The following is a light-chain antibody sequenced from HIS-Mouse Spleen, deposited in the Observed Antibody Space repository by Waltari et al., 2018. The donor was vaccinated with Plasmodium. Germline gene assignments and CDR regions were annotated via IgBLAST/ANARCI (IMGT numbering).Light chain of an antibody. CDR1: SSDVGSYHR. CDR3: SSYTSSSTYVV. Sequence: QSALTQPPSVSGSPGQSVTISCTGTSSDVGSYHRVSWYPQPPGPAPKLIIYEVSNRPSGVPDRFSGSKSGNTASLTISGLQAEDEADYYCSSYTSSSTYVVFGGGTKLTVL. CDR2: EVS. J-gene: IGLJ2*01. V-gene: IGLV2-18*02.